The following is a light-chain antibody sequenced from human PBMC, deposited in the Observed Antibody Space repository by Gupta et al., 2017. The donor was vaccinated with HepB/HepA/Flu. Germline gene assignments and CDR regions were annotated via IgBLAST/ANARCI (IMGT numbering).Light chain of an antibody. CDR1: SSDIGNYNY. V-gene: IGLV2-14*03. J-gene: IGLJ2*01. CDR2: DVS. CDR3: SSYTSSSTVI. Sequence: QSALTQPASVSGSPGPSITISCTGTSSDIGNYNYVSWYQQHPGKAPKLMIYDVSNRPSGVSNRFSGSKSGNTASLTISGRQAEDDADYYCSSYTSSSTVIFGGGTKLTVL.